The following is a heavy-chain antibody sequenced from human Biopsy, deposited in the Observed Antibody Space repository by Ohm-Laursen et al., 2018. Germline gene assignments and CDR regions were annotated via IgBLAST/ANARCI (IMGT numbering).Heavy chain of an antibody. D-gene: IGHD2-21*02. CDR2: INHRVFT. CDR3: VRVSVTAYTLPRWFFDL. Sequence: SETLSLTCAVYGGSLSGYYWNWIRQSPGKGLEWIGEINHRVFTSNNPSLKSRVTTSVDTSKNQFSLKLGSVTAADTAVYYCVRVSVTAYTLPRWFFDLWGRGTLVTVSS. CDR1: GGSLSGYY. J-gene: IGHJ2*01. V-gene: IGHV4-34*01.